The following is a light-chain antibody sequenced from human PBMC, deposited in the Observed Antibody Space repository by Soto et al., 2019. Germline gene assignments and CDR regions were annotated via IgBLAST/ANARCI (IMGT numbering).Light chain of an antibody. V-gene: IGKV3-15*01. CDR3: QQYYKAPWT. CDR1: QSVSSN. Sequence: EIVMTQSPATLSVSPGERATLSCRASQSVSSNLAWYQQKPGQAPRLLIFGASTRATGIPARFSGSGSGTEFTLTISSLQSEDFAVYCCQQYYKAPWTFGQGTKVEIK. CDR2: GAS. J-gene: IGKJ1*01.